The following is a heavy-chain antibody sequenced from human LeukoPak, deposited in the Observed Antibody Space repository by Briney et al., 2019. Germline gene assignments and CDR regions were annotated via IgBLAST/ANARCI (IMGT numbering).Heavy chain of an antibody. Sequence: SGPALVEPTQTLTLTCTFSGFSLTTSGMCVSWIRQPPGKALEWLARIDWDDDKYYSTSLKTRLTISKDTSKSQVVLRMTNMDPVDTATYYCARIKTVDVALDYWGQGTLVTVSS. J-gene: IGHJ4*02. CDR1: GFSLTTSGMC. D-gene: IGHD7-27*01. CDR2: IDWDDDK. V-gene: IGHV2-70*11. CDR3: ARIKTVDVALDY.